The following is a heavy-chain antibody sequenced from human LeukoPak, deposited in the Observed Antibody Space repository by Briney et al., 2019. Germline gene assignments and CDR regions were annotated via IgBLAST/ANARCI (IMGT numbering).Heavy chain of an antibody. D-gene: IGHD4-17*01. CDR3: AKDRDYGDYLRRAFDI. CDR2: ISGSGGST. CDR1: GFTFSSYA. J-gene: IGHJ3*02. Sequence: PGGSLRLSCAASGFTFSSYAMSWVRQAPGKGLEWVSAISGSGGSTYYADSVKGRFTISRDNSKNTLYLQMNSLRAEDTAVYYCAKDRDYGDYLRRAFDIWGQGTMVTVSP. V-gene: IGHV3-23*01.